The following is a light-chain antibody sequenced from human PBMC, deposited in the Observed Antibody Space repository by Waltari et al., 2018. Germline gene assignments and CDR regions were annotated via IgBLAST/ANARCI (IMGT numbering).Light chain of an antibody. J-gene: IGKJ5*01. Sequence: IVMTQFPDSLAVSLGERATINCKSSQSLLYTPQNKNHLVWYQQKTRQPPELLIYWASTRESGVSVRLSGSRSGTDFTLTISSVQAEDVAVYVCQQYYGIPINFGQGTRLEI. CDR1: QSLLYTPQNKNH. CDR2: WAS. V-gene: IGKV4-1*01. CDR3: QQYYGIPIN.